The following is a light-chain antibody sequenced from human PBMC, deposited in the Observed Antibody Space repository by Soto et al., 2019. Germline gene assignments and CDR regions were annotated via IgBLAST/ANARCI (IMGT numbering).Light chain of an antibody. CDR3: QKYNSAPCT. CDR1: QAISNY. V-gene: IGKV1-27*01. Sequence: DIPMTQSPSSLSASVGDRVTITCRASQAISNYLASYQQKPGKVPKLLIYAASTLQSGVPSRFSGSGSWTEFTLTISSLQPEDVATYYCQKYNSAPCTFGQGTRPEIK. J-gene: IGKJ5*01. CDR2: AAS.